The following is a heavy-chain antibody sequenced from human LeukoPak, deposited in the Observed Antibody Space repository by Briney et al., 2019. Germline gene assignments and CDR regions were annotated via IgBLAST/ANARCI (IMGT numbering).Heavy chain of an antibody. CDR3: AKSDCTGASCYTQKD. CDR1: GFTFSSFA. J-gene: IGHJ4*02. D-gene: IGHD2-2*02. V-gene: IGHV3-23*01. CDR2: ISGSGDST. Sequence: GGSLRLSCAASGFTFSSFAMNWVRQAPGKGPEWVSVISGSGDSTNYADSVKGRFTISRDNSKNTLYLQMNSLRAEDTALYYCAKSDCTGASCYTQKDWGQGALVTVSS.